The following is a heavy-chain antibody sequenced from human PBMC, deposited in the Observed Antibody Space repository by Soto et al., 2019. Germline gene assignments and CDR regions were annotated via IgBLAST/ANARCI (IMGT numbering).Heavy chain of an antibody. CDR3: ARTVISSFDY. CDR1: GYTFTSYG. Sequence: QVQLVQSGAEVKKPGASVKVSCKASGYTFTSYGISWVRQAPGQGLEWMGWISAYNGNTNYAQKLQGRVTMTTDTSTSXXYMXXXXXRSXXXXXXXXARTVISSFDYWGQGTLVTVSS. CDR2: ISAYNGNT. D-gene: IGHD4-17*01. V-gene: IGHV1-18*01. J-gene: IGHJ4*02.